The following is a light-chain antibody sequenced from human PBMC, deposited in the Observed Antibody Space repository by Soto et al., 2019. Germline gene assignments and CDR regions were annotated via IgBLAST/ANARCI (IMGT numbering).Light chain of an antibody. CDR1: QSVTSR. CDR3: QQYNNWPPYT. J-gene: IGKJ2*01. V-gene: IGKV3-15*01. CDR2: DAS. Sequence: ELVLTQSPATLSVSPGERATLSCRASQSVTSRLAWYQQKPGQAPRLLIYDASTRATGIPARFSGSGSGTEFTLTLSSLQSEDFAVYYCQQYNNWPPYTFGQGTKVEIK.